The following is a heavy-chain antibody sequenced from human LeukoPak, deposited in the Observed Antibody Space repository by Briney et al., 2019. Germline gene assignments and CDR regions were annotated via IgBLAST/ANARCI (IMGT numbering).Heavy chain of an antibody. Sequence: SETLSLTCTVSGDSISTYYWSWIRQPPGKGLEWIGYIYYRVTSDYNPSLKSRVTISADTSKNQFSLKLYSVTAADTAVYYCATRKLGNDYWGQGTLVTVSS. CDR2: IYYRVTS. CDR1: GDSISTYY. V-gene: IGHV4-59*01. D-gene: IGHD7-27*01. CDR3: ATRKLGNDY. J-gene: IGHJ4*02.